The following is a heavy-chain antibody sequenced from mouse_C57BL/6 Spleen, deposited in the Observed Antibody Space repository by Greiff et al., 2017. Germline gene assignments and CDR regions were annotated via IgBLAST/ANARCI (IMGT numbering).Heavy chain of an antibody. CDR3: ARGYGSSWYFDV. J-gene: IGHJ1*03. D-gene: IGHD1-1*01. CDR2: INYDGSST. V-gene: IGHV5-16*01. Sequence: EVHLVESEGGLVQPGSSMKLSCTASGFTFSDYYMAWVRQVPEKGLEWVANINYDGSSTYYLDSLKSRFIISRDNAKNILYLQMSSLKSEDTATYYCARGYGSSWYFDVGGTGTTVTVSS. CDR1: GFTFSDYY.